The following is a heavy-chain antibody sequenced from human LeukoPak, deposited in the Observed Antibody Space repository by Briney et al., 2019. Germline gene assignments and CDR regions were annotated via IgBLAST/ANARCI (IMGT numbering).Heavy chain of an antibody. Sequence: GGSLTLFCAASGFTLSDYYMSWIRQAPGKGLEWVSYISSSGSTIYYADSVKGRFTISRDNAKNSLYLQMNSLRAKDTAVYYCARERNRYYDSSGYSSVDYWGQGTLVTVSS. J-gene: IGHJ4*02. V-gene: IGHV3-11*01. CDR2: ISSSGSTI. CDR3: ARERNRYYDSSGYSSVDY. CDR1: GFTLSDYY. D-gene: IGHD3-22*01.